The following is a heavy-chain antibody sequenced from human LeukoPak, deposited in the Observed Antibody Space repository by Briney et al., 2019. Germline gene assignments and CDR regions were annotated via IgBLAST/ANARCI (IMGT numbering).Heavy chain of an antibody. CDR1: GYTFTSYG. Sequence: ASVKVSCKSSGYTFTSYGISWVRQPPGQGLEWMGWISAYNGNTNYAQKLHGRGTITTDTSTSTAYMELRSLRSDDTAVYYCARDALALIAVAGTGDYWGQGTLVTVSS. CDR3: ARDALALIAVAGTGDY. D-gene: IGHD6-19*01. CDR2: ISAYNGNT. V-gene: IGHV1-18*01. J-gene: IGHJ4*02.